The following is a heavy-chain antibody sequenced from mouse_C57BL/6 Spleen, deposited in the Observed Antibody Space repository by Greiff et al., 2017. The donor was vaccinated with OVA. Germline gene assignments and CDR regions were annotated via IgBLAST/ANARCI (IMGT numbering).Heavy chain of an antibody. Sequence: QVQLQQSGPGLVAPSQSLSITCTVSGFSLTSYGVDWVRQPPGKGLEWLGVIWGGGSTNYNSALMSRLSISKDNSKSQVFLKMNSLQTDDTAMYYCAKRGGFVTTVVEGGAMDYWGQGTSVTVSS. V-gene: IGHV2-9*01. J-gene: IGHJ4*01. CDR1: GFSLTSYG. D-gene: IGHD1-1*01. CDR2: IWGGGST. CDR3: AKRGGFVTTVVEGGAMDY.